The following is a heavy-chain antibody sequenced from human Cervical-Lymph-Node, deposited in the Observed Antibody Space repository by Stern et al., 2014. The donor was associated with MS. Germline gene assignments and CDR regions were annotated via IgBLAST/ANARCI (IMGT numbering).Heavy chain of an antibody. Sequence: VQLVESGGGLIQPGGSLRLSCAASGFTVSSNYMSWVRQAPGKGLEWAAVIYSGGSTYYADSVKGRFTISRDNSKNTLYLQMNSLRAEDTAVYYCATQTWYSSGSFDYWGQGTLVTVSS. CDR1: GFTVSSNY. D-gene: IGHD6-19*01. CDR2: IYSGGST. V-gene: IGHV3-53*01. CDR3: ATQTWYSSGSFDY. J-gene: IGHJ4*02.